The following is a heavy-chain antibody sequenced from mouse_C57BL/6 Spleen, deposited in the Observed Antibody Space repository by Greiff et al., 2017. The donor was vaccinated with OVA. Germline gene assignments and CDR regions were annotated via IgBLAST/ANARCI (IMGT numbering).Heavy chain of an antibody. Sequence: VQLQQSGAELVKPGASVKLSCKASGYTFTSYWMQWVKQRPGQGLEWIGEIDPSDSYTNYNQKFKGKATLTVDTSSSTAYMQLSSLTSEDSAVYYCAIYYYGSSLAYWGQGTLVTVSA. J-gene: IGHJ3*01. D-gene: IGHD1-1*01. CDR1: GYTFTSYW. CDR3: AIYYYGSSLAY. V-gene: IGHV1-50*01. CDR2: IDPSDSYT.